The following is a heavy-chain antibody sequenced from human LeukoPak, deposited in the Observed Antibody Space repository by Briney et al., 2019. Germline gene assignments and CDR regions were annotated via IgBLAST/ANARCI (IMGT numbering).Heavy chain of an antibody. V-gene: IGHV1-69*13. Sequence: SVKVSCKASGGTFSSYTISWVRQAPGQGLEWMGGITPIFGPAFYAQKFQGRVTITADESASTAYMELSSLRSEDTAVYYCAREKGDQTIRITRNERWFDPWGQGTLVTVSS. D-gene: IGHD1-14*01. CDR3: AREKGDQTIRITRNERWFDP. J-gene: IGHJ5*02. CDR2: ITPIFGPA. CDR1: GGTFSSYT.